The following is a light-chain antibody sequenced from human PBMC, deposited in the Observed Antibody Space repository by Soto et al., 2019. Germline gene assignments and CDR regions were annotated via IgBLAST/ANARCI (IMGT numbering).Light chain of an antibody. CDR1: PSDVGGYNY. CDR3: SSYAGGNNFV. Sequence: QYALTQPPSAYGSPGQSVTISYTGTPSDVGGYNYVSWYQQHPGKAPKLMIYEVSERPSGVPDRFSGSKSSNTASLTVSGLQAEDEADYYCSSYAGGNNFVFGTGTKVT. J-gene: IGLJ1*01. CDR2: EVS. V-gene: IGLV2-8*01.